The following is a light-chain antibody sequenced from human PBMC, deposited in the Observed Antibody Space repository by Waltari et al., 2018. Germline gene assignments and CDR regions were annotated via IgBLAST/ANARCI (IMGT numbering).Light chain of an antibody. Sequence: DIQMTQSPSSLSASVGDRVTITCQASQDIGNYLNWYQQKPAKAPKILIFEASSLETGVPSTFSGSGSGTDFTFTISSLQPEDIATYYCQQYDNLPITFGQGTRLEIK. CDR1: QDIGNY. CDR3: QQYDNLPIT. J-gene: IGKJ5*01. V-gene: IGKV1-33*01. CDR2: EAS.